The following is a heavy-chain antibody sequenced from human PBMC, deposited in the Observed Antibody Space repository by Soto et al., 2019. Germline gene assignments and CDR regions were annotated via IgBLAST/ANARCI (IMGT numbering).Heavy chain of an antibody. J-gene: IGHJ4*02. CDR2: IYYSGRT. Sequence: SETLSLTCIVSGESISSSSYYWGWIRQPPGKGLEWIGSIYYSGRTYYNPSFKSRVTISIDTSKNQFSLKLSFVTATDTAVYYCARQRTTVVTQAYFDHWGQGXLVTVSS. CDR3: ARQRTTVVTQAYFDH. D-gene: IGHD2-21*02. V-gene: IGHV4-39*01. CDR1: GESISSSSYY.